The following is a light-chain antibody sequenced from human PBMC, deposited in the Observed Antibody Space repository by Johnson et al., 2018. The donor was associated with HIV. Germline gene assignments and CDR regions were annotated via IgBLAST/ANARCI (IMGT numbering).Light chain of an antibody. J-gene: IGLJ1*01. CDR1: SSNIENYF. Sequence: QSALTQPPSVSAATGQRVNISCSGNSSNIENYFVSWYQQLPGAAPRLLIYEDNKRPSGIPDRFSGSKSGASATLGITGLQTGDEADYYCGVWDASLSPHYVFGTGTTVIVL. V-gene: IGLV1-51*02. CDR2: EDN. CDR3: GVWDASLSPHYV.